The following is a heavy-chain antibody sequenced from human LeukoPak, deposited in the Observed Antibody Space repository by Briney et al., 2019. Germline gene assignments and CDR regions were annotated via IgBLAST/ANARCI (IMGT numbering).Heavy chain of an antibody. CDR1: GFTLGSYS. CDR3: ARGPFGDYDYMDV. D-gene: IGHD2-15*01. CDR2: ITSSSSYI. J-gene: IGHJ6*03. V-gene: IGHV3-21*04. Sequence: GGSLRLSCTASGFTLGSYSMNWVRQAPGKGLEWVSSITSSSSYIYYGDSVKGRFTISRDNARNSLYLQMNSLRAEDTAVYYCARGPFGDYDYMDVWGKGTTVTISS.